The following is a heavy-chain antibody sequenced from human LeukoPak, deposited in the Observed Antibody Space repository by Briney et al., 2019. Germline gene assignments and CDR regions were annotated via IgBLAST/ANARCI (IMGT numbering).Heavy chain of an antibody. CDR1: GFTFSGSA. CDR3: TQRTVVGGG. CDR2: IRSKANSYAT. J-gene: IGHJ4*02. Sequence: GRSLRLSCAASGFTFSGSAMHWVRQASGKGLEWVGRIRSKANSYATAYAASVKGRFTISRDDSKNTAYLQMNSLKTEDTAVYYCTQRTVVGGGWGQGTLVTVSS. V-gene: IGHV3-73*01. D-gene: IGHD3-16*01.